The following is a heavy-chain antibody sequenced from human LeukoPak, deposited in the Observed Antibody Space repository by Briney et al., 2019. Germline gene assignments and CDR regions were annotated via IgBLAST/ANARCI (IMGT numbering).Heavy chain of an antibody. V-gene: IGHV1-46*01. CDR3: ARGRNYYDSSGYYYEGDAFDI. CDR1: GYTFTAYY. D-gene: IGHD3-22*01. J-gene: IGHJ3*02. Sequence: ASMKVSCKASGYTFTAYYIHWVRQAPGQGLEWMGIINPSGGSIRYAQKFQGRVTMTRDTSTSTVYMELSSLRSEDTAVYYCARGRNYYDSSGYYYEGDAFDIWGQGTMVTVSS. CDR2: INPSGGSI.